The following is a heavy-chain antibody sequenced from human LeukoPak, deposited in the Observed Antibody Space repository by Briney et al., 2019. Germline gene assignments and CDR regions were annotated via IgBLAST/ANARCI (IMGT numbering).Heavy chain of an antibody. Sequence: ASVKVSCKASGYTFTSYGISWVRQAPGQGLEWMGWISAYNGNTNYAQKLQGRVTMTTDASTSTAYMELRNLRSDDTAVYYCARERAVAGPSWFDPWGQGTLVTVSS. CDR1: GYTFTSYG. V-gene: IGHV1-18*01. CDR3: ARERAVAGPSWFDP. D-gene: IGHD6-19*01. J-gene: IGHJ5*02. CDR2: ISAYNGNT.